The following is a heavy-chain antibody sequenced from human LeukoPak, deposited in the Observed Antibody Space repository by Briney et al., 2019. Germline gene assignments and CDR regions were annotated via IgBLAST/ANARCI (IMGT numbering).Heavy chain of an antibody. Sequence: GGSLRLSCAASGFTFNSYAMNWVRQALGVGLQWISYITGSSRIIYYADSVKGRFTISRDNAKTSLYLQMNSLRAEDTAVYYCARVSGGRTEYFDSWGQGTLVTVSS. CDR1: GFTFNSYA. CDR2: ITGSSRII. J-gene: IGHJ4*02. CDR3: ARVSGGRTEYFDS. D-gene: IGHD1/OR15-1a*01. V-gene: IGHV3-48*04.